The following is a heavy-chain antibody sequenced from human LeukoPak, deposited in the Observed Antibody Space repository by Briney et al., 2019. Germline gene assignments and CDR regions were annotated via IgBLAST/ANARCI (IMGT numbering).Heavy chain of an antibody. J-gene: IGHJ4*02. CDR3: ARDNGVNYYLYYFDY. V-gene: IGHV1-2*02. CDR2: INPNNGDT. D-gene: IGHD2-8*01. Sequence: ASVKVSCKTSGSTFTAYYMHWVRQAPGQGLEWMGWINPNNGDTNYAQIFQGRVTMTSDTSISTAYMELSALRSDDTAIYYCARDNGVNYYLYYFDYWGQGTLVTVSS. CDR1: GSTFTAYY.